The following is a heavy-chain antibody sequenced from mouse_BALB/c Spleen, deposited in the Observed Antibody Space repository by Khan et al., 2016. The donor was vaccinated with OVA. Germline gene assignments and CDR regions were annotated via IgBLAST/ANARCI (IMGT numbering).Heavy chain of an antibody. Sequence: VQLQQSGAEFVRSGASVKLSCTTSGFNIKDYYIHWVKQRPKRGLEWIGWIDPENGDTEFSPKLQGKATMTADTHSNTTYLHLSSLTSDDTAVYCCNATKVSFWFPSWGQGTLVTVSA. CDR1: GFNIKDYY. CDR2: IDPENGDT. D-gene: IGHD2-14*01. J-gene: IGHJ3*01. CDR3: NATKVSFWFPS. V-gene: IGHV14-4*02.